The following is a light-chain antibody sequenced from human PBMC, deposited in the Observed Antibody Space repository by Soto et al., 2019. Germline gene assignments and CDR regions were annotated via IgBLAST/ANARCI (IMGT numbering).Light chain of an antibody. V-gene: IGLV2-14*01. CDR2: EVS. CDR1: SSDVGRYNY. CDR3: SSYTSSSTRV. Sequence: QSALTQPASVSGSPGQSITISCTGTSSDVGRYNYVSWYQQHPGKAPKLRIYEVSNRPSGVSNRFSGSKSGNTASLTISGLQAEDEADYYCSSYTSSSTRVFGGGTKLPVL. J-gene: IGLJ3*02.